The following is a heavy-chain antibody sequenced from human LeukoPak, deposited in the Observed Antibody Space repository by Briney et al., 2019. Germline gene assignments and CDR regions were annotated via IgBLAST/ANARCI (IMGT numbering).Heavy chain of an antibody. D-gene: IGHD3-16*01. Sequence: GALRLSCAASGFTFSSYSMNWVRQAPGEGLEWVSYISSFSGTINYADSVKGRFTISRDNAKNSLYLQMNSLRAEDTAVYYCARDQGGVGYWGQGTLVTVSS. J-gene: IGHJ4*02. CDR3: ARDQGGVGY. V-gene: IGHV3-48*01. CDR2: ISSFSGTI. CDR1: GFTFSSYS.